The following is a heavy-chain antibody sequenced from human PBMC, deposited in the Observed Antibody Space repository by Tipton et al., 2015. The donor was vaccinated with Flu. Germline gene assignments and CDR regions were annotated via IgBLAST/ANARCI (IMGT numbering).Heavy chain of an antibody. CDR1: GFTFSSYG. CDR3: AKDGWDTSGWYPFDY. Sequence: SLRLSCAASGFTFSSYGMHWVRQAPGKGLEWVAFIRHDESDKYYADSVKGRFTISRDNSKNALYLLINSLRVEDTAVYYCAKDGWDTSGWYPFDYWGQGTLVTVFS. CDR2: IRHDESDK. D-gene: IGHD6-19*01. V-gene: IGHV3-30*02. J-gene: IGHJ4*02.